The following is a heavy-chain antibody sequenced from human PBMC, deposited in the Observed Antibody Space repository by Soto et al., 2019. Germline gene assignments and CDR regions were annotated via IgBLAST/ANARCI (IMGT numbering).Heavy chain of an antibody. D-gene: IGHD6-19*01. CDR3: AQGGRQWLVPSDFTY. Sequence: VQLVESGGGVVQPGRSLRLSCAASGFTFSDYAMHWVRQAPGKGLEWVAVVSHDGRNTHYADSVKGRFTISRDSSKNTLSLEMTSLRAEDTAVYYCAQGGRQWLVPSDFTYWGQGALVTVSS. CDR2: VSHDGRNT. V-gene: IGHV3-30*03. CDR1: GFTFSDYA. J-gene: IGHJ4*02.